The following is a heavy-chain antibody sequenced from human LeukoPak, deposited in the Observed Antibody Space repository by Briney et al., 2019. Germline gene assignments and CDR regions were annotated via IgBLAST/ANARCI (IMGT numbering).Heavy chain of an antibody. CDR2: IIPIFGTA. J-gene: IGHJ4*02. CDR3: ARVRVGATSDY. V-gene: IGHV1-69*05. D-gene: IGHD1-26*01. CDR1: GGTFSSYA. Sequence: ASVKVSCKASGGTFSSYAISWVLQAPGQGLEWMGRIIPIFGTANYAQKFQGRVTITTDESTSTAYMELSSLRSEDTAVYYCARVRVGATSDYWGQGTLVTVSS.